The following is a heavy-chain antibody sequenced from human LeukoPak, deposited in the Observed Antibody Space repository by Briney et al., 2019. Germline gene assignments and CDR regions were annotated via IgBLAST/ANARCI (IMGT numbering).Heavy chain of an antibody. D-gene: IGHD4-23*01. CDR1: GFTFSSYG. V-gene: IGHV3-21*01. CDR2: ISTSSNI. CDR3: ARDRSYVGFDY. J-gene: IGHJ4*02. Sequence: PGGSLRLSCAASGFTFSSYGMNWVRQAPGKGLEWVSSISTSSNIYYADSVKGRFTVSRDNAKNSVYLQTNSLRAEDTAVYYCARDRSYVGFDYWGQGTLVTVSS.